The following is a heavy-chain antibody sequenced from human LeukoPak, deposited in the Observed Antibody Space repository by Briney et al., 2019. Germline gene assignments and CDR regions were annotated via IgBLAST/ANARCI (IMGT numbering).Heavy chain of an antibody. CDR2: IYSGGST. J-gene: IGHJ4*02. D-gene: IGHD3-3*01. Sequence: GGSLRLSCAASGFTVSSNYMSWVRQAPGKGLEWVSVIYSGGSTYYADSVKGRFTISRDNSKNTLYLQMNSLRAEGTAVYYCARSSYDFWSGLPHPFDYWGQGTLVTVSS. V-gene: IGHV3-53*01. CDR1: GFTVSSNY. CDR3: ARSSYDFWSGLPHPFDY.